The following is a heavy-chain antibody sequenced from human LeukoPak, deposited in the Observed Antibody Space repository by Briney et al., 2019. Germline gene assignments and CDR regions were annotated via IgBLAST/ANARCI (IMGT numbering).Heavy chain of an antibody. D-gene: IGHD2-8*01. CDR1: GFTFSSYG. CDR3: AKDLLGVYCTNGVCYQNY. J-gene: IGHJ4*02. CDR2: IRYDGSNK. Sequence: GGSLGLSCAASGFTFSSYGMHWVRQAPGKGLEWVAFIRYDGSNKYYADSVKGRFTISRDNSKNTLYLQMNSLRAEDTAVYYCAKDLLGVYCTNGVCYQNYWGQGTLVTVSS. V-gene: IGHV3-30*02.